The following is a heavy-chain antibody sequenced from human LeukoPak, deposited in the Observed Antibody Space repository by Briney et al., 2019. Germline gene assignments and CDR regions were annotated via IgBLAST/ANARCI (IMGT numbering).Heavy chain of an antibody. CDR1: GFTFSNYW. CDR2: INPDGSTT. V-gene: IGHV3-74*01. Sequence: GGSLRLSCAASGFTFSNYWMHWVRQDPGKGLVWVSFINPDGSTTNYADSVKGRFTISRDNAKNALYLQMNSLRAEGTAVYYCAKGGSSPDIWGQGTMVTVSS. CDR3: AKGGSSPDI. J-gene: IGHJ3*02. D-gene: IGHD2-2*01.